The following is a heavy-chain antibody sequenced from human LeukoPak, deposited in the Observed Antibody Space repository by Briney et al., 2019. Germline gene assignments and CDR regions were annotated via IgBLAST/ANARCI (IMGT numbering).Heavy chain of an antibody. D-gene: IGHD6-13*01. CDR2: ISAYNGNT. V-gene: IGHV1-18*01. CDR3: ARVNSSSWYSPELLDY. J-gene: IGHJ4*02. CDR1: GYTFTSYG. Sequence: ASVKVSCKASGYTFTSYGISWVRQAPGQGLEWMGWISAYNGNTNYAQKLQGRVTITTDTSTSTAYMELRSLRSDDTAVYYCARVNSSSWYSPELLDYWGQGTLVTVSS.